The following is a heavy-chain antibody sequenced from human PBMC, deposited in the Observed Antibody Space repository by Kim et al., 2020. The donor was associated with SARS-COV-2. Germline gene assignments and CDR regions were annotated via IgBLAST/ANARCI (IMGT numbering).Heavy chain of an antibody. CDR1: GFPFSSYY. Sequence: GGSLRLSCQGSGFPFSSYYMTWVRQSPGKGLEWVAVIFADGRTYYAHSVKGRFTISRDTSMHTVYLQMSSLGDGDTAVYYCATDSTSPERSDYWGQGTLV. CDR3: ATDSTSPERSDY. J-gene: IGHJ4*02. V-gene: IGHV3-53*01. CDR2: IFADGRT.